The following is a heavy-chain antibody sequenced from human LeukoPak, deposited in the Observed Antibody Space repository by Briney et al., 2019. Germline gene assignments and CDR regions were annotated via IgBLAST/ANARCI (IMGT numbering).Heavy chain of an antibody. Sequence: ASVKVSCKASGGTLSNNAFSWVRQAPGQGLEWMGRIIPVLDMANNAQDFHDRVTITADESKTTAYMELTILTSEDTAMYYCARESYSGSSGLSAWGQGTLVIVSS. J-gene: IGHJ5*02. CDR2: IIPVLDMA. V-gene: IGHV1-69*04. D-gene: IGHD6-6*01. CDR3: ARESYSGSSGLSA. CDR1: GGTLSNNA.